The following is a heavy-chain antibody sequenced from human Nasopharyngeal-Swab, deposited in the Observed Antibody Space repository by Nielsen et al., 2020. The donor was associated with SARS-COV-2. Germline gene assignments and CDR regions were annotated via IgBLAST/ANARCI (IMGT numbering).Heavy chain of an antibody. CDR3: ARGYCSGGSCYRYYYYYYMDV. D-gene: IGHD2-15*01. CDR2: IYYSGST. Sequence: PGKGLEWSGYIYYSGSTKYNPSLKSRFTISVDTSKNQFSLKLSSVTAADTAVYYCARGYCSGGSCYRYYYYYYMDVWGKGTTVTVSS. V-gene: IGHV4-59*13. J-gene: IGHJ6*03.